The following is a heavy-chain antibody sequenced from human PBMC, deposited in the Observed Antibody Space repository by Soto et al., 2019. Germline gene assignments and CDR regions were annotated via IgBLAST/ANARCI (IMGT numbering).Heavy chain of an antibody. J-gene: IGHJ4*02. CDR1: GFSLTSTAVG. D-gene: IGHD6-19*01. CDR3: AHGSGWLSDY. Sequence: QITLKESGPTLVKPTQTLTLTCTFSGFSLTSTAVGVNWIRQPPGKALEWLALIYWDDNNQYNPSLKSRHTFTKDTYKNQVVLTMTNMDPLDTATYYCAHGSGWLSDYWGQGTLVTVSS. CDR2: IYWDDNN. V-gene: IGHV2-5*02.